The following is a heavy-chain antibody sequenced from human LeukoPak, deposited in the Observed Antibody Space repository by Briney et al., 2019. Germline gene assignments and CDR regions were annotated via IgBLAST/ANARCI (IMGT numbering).Heavy chain of an antibody. CDR3: ASRVQAAGDALDI. D-gene: IGHD6-13*01. J-gene: IGHJ3*02. V-gene: IGHV4-4*02. CDR2: IYHSGST. Sequence: PSETLSLTCAVSGGSISSGNWWTWVRHPPEKGLEWIGEIYHSGSTYYNPSLKSRVTISIDKSKNQFSLKLSSVTAADTAVYYCASRVQAAGDALDIWGQGTMVTVST. CDR1: GGSISSGNW.